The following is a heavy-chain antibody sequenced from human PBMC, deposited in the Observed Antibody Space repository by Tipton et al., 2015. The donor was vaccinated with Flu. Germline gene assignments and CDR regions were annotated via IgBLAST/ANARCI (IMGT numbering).Heavy chain of an antibody. CDR1: GYTFSSYE. Sequence: QVQLVQSGAEVKKPGASVKVSCKASGYTFSSYEINWVRQATGQGLEWMGWMNPNSGNTGYAQKFQGRVTMTRNTSISTAYMELTGLTSEDTAVYYCARNRQQSRYFDLWGRGTLVTVSS. V-gene: IGHV1-8*01. D-gene: IGHD1-1*01. J-gene: IGHJ2*01. CDR3: ARNRQQSRYFDL. CDR2: MNPNSGNT.